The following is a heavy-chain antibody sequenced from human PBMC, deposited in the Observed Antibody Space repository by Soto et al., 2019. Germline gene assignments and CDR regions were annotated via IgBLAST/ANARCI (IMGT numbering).Heavy chain of an antibody. Sequence: EVQLVESGGGLIQPGGSLRLSCAASGFTVSSNYMSWVRQAPGKGLEWVSVIYSGGSTYYADSVKGRFTISRDNSKNTLYLQMNSLRAEDTAVYYSARNYYDSGGGFDYWGQGTLVTVSS. CDR3: ARNYYDSGGGFDY. CDR1: GFTVSSNY. CDR2: IYSGGST. V-gene: IGHV3-53*01. D-gene: IGHD3-22*01. J-gene: IGHJ4*02.